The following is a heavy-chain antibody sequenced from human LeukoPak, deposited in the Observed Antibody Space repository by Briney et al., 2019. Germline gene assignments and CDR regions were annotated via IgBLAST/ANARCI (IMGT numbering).Heavy chain of an antibody. Sequence: PGGSLRLSCAASGFTFSSYWMSWVRQAPGKGLEWVANIKQDGSETYYVDSVKGRFTISRDNAKNSLYLQMNSLRAEDTAVYYCARDPRHSYDSSGYYSSPLDYWGQGTLVTVSS. J-gene: IGHJ4*02. CDR2: IKQDGSET. CDR3: ARDPRHSYDSSGYYSSPLDY. V-gene: IGHV3-7*01. CDR1: GFTFSSYW. D-gene: IGHD3-22*01.